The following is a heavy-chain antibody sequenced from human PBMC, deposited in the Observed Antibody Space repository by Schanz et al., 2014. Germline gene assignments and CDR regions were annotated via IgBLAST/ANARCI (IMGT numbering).Heavy chain of an antibody. Sequence: EVHLVESGGGFSQPGFSLILSFSASFFPFLHYWLSWVRQTPGKRLEWVANIRQDGSAKFYVDSVNSRFAISRDNAENSVYLQMNSLRAEDTAVYYCARDGFGGYLDSWGQGTLVTVSS. V-gene: IGHV3-7*03. CDR3: ARDGFGGYLDS. D-gene: IGHD3-10*01. CDR1: FFPFLHYW. J-gene: IGHJ4*02. CDR2: IRQDGSAK.